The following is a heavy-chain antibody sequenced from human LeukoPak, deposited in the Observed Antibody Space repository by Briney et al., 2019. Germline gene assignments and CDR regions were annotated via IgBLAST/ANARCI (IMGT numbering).Heavy chain of an antibody. CDR1: GYSISSGYY. CDR3: ARAFQYYDSSGYEVEFDY. Sequence: SETLSLTCTVSGYSISSGYYWGWIRQPPGKGLEWIGSIYHSGSTYYNPSLKSRVTISVDTSKNQFSLKLSSVTAADTAVYYCARAFQYYDSSGYEVEFDYWGQGTLVTVSS. CDR2: IYHSGST. J-gene: IGHJ4*02. D-gene: IGHD3-22*01. V-gene: IGHV4-38-2*02.